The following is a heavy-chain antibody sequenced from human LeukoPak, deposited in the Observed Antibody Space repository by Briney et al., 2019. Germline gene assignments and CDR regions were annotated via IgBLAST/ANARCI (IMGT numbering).Heavy chain of an antibody. CDR1: GFTFSDYY. J-gene: IGHJ5*02. CDR2: ISSSGSTI. CDR3: ARDEQLVENWLDP. Sequence: GGSLRLSCAASGFTFSDYYMSWIRQAPGKGLEWVSYISSSGSTIYYADSVKGRFTISRDNAKNSLYLQMNSLRAEDTAVYYCARDEQLVENWLDPWGQGTLVTVSS. D-gene: IGHD6-13*01. V-gene: IGHV3-11*01.